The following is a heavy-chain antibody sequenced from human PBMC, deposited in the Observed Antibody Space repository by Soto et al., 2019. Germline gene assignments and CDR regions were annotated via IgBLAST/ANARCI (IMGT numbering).Heavy chain of an antibody. V-gene: IGHV4-59*01. J-gene: IGHJ4*02. CDR2: IYYSGST. Sequence: PSETLSLTCTVSGGSMSSYYWSWIRQSPGKGLEWIGYIYYSGSTNYNPSLKSRVAISLDTSKNQFSLMLRSVTAADTAVYYCARGEWLATIKPYFAYWGQGTLATVSS. CDR1: GGSMSSYY. CDR3: ARGEWLATIKPYFAY. D-gene: IGHD5-12*01.